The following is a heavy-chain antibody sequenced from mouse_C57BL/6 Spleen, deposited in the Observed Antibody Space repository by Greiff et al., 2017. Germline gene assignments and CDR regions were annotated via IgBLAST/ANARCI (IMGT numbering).Heavy chain of an antibody. CDR2: IYPGNSDT. J-gene: IGHJ3*01. CDR1: GYTFTSYW. V-gene: IGHV1-5*01. D-gene: IGHD2-2*01. Sequence: EVQLQQSGTVLARPGASVKMSCKTSGYTFTSYWMHWVKQRPGQGLEWIGAIYPGNSDTSYNQKFKGKAKLTAVTSASTAYMELSSLTNEDSAVYYCTREGGYDFPWFAYWGQGTLVTVSA. CDR3: TREGGYDFPWFAY.